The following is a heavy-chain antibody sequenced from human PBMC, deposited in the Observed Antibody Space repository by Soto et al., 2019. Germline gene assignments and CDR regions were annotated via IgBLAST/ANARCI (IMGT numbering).Heavy chain of an antibody. CDR1: GYTFTSYY. J-gene: IGHJ4*02. CDR3: AREDRRHIVVVTAIGPHFDY. D-gene: IGHD2-21*02. Sequence: GASVKVSCKASGYTFTSYYMHWVRQAPGQGLEWMGIINPSGGSTSYAQKFQGRVTMTRDTSTSTVYMELSSLRSEDTAVYYCAREDRRHIVVVTAIGPHFDYWGQGTLVTVSS. CDR2: INPSGGST. V-gene: IGHV1-46*03.